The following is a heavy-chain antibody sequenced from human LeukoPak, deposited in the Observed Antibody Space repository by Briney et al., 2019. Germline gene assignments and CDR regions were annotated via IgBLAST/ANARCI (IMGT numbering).Heavy chain of an antibody. J-gene: IGHJ4*02. CDR1: GFTFSSYD. V-gene: IGHV3-30*03. CDR2: ISYDGSNK. CDR3: VTTQTFDY. Sequence: GGSLRLSCSASGFTFSSYDMHWVRQAPGKGLEWVAVISYDGSNKFYADSVKGRFTISRDNSKNTLYLQMNSLRPEDTAVYYCVTTQTFDYWGQGTLVTVSS.